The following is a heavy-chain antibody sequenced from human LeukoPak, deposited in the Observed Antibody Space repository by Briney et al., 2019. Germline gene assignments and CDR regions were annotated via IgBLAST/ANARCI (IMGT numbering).Heavy chain of an antibody. V-gene: IGHV1-46*01. CDR2: IDPSSGGS. J-gene: IGHJ3*02. CDR1: GGTFSSYA. CDR3: ARPRYTNSQDAFDI. D-gene: IGHD3-9*01. Sequence: GASVKVSCKASGGTFSSYAISWVRQAPGQGLEWMGIIDPSSGGSTSAQKFQVRVTMTRDMSTSTVYMELSSLTSEDTAVYYCARPRYTNSQDAFDIWGQGTMVTVSS.